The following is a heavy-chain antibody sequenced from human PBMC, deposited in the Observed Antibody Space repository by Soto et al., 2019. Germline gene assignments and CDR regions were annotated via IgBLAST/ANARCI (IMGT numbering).Heavy chain of an antibody. V-gene: IGHV1-69*01. D-gene: IGHD5-12*01. CDR2: IIPIFGTA. CDR3: AREVMQDGYNYYYFDY. Sequence: QVQLVQSGAEVKKPGSSVKVSCKASGGTFSSYAISWVRQAPGQGLEWMGGIIPIFGTAKYAQKFQGRVTITADESTSTAYMELSSLRSEDTAVYYCAREVMQDGYNYYYFDYWGQGTLVTVSS. CDR1: GGTFSSYA. J-gene: IGHJ4*02.